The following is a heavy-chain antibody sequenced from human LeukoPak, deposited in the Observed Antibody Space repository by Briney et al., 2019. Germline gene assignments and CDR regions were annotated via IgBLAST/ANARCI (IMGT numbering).Heavy chain of an antibody. CDR3: AKVASTGLLKTLVDY. Sequence: GGSLRLSCAASGFSFSSYAMTWVRQAPGKGLEWVSGLSANGGSTYYADSVKGRFTISRQNSESQPYLQMNSLRADDTAVYYCAKVASTGLLKTLVDYWGQGTLVTVSS. J-gene: IGHJ4*02. D-gene: IGHD6-19*01. CDR1: GFSFSSYA. CDR2: LSANGGST. V-gene: IGHV3-23*01.